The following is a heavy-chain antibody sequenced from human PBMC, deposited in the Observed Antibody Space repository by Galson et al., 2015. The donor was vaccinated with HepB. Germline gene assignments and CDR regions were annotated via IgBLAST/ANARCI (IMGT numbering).Heavy chain of an antibody. V-gene: IGHV3-33*01. Sequence: SLRLSCAASGFTFSSYGMHWVRQAPGKGLEWVAVIWYDGSNKYYADSVKGRFTISRDNSKNTLYLQMNSLRAEDTAVYYCARDRIQLWSPIDYWGQGTLVTVSS. J-gene: IGHJ4*02. D-gene: IGHD5-18*01. CDR2: IWYDGSNK. CDR3: ARDRIQLWSPIDY. CDR1: GFTFSSYG.